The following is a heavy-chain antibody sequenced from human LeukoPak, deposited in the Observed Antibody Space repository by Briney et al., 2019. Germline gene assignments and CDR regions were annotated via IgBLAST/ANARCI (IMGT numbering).Heavy chain of an antibody. Sequence: GGSLRLSCAASGFTFSSYGMHWVRQAPGKGLEWVAFIRYDGSNKYYADSVKGRFTITRDNSKNTLYLQMNSLRAEDTAVYYCAKVAQPYYYYYGMDVWGQGTTVTVSS. CDR1: GFTFSSYG. J-gene: IGHJ6*02. V-gene: IGHV3-30*02. CDR2: IRYDGSNK. CDR3: AKVAQPYYYYYGMDV.